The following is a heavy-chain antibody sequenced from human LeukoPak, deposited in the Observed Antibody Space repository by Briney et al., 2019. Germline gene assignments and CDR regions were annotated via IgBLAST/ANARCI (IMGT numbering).Heavy chain of an antibody. J-gene: IGHJ4*02. D-gene: IGHD5-18*01. Sequence: PGGSLRLSCAASGFTFSSYWMSWVRQAPGKGLEWVANIKQDGSEKYYVDSVKGRFTISRDNAKNSLYLQMNSLRAEDTAVYYCARSRLTAMVTSCFDYWGQGTLVTVSS. V-gene: IGHV3-7*01. CDR2: IKQDGSEK. CDR3: ARSRLTAMVTSCFDY. CDR1: GFTFSSYW.